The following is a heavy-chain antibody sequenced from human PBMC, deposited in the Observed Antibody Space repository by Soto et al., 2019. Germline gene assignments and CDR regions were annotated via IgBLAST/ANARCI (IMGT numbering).Heavy chain of an antibody. J-gene: IGHJ4*02. CDR2: IYYSGST. CDR3: ARATSKLEPIDY. V-gene: IGHV4-59*01. Sequence: SETLSLTCTVSGGSISSYYWSWIRQPPGKGLEWIGYIYYSGSTNYNPSLKSRVTISVDTSKNQFSLKLSSVTAADTDVYYGARATSKLEPIDYWGQGTLVTVSS. D-gene: IGHD1-1*01. CDR1: GGSISSYY.